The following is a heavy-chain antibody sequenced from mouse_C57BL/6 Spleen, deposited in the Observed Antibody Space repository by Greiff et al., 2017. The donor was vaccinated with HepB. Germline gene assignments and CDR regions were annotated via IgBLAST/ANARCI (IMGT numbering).Heavy chain of an antibody. J-gene: IGHJ1*03. Sequence: VQLQQPGAELVKPGASVKLSCKASGYTFTSYWMQWVKQRPGQGLEWIGEIDPSDSYTNYNQKFKGKATLTVDTSSSTAYMQLSSLTSEDSAGYYCARGNLYYGSSYWYFDVWGTGTTVTVSS. CDR3: ARGNLYYGSSYWYFDV. V-gene: IGHV1-50*01. CDR2: IDPSDSYT. CDR1: GYTFTSYW. D-gene: IGHD1-1*01.